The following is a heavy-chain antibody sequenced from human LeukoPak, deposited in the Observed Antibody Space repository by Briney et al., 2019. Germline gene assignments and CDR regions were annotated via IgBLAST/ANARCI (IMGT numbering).Heavy chain of an antibody. V-gene: IGHV4-39*07. CDR2: IYYSGST. Sequence: SETLSLTCTVSGDSTNSASYYWGWIRQPPGKGLEWIGGIYYSGSTYYNPSLKSRVTISVDTSKNQISLKLRSLTAADTAVYYCARDRLLWFGELDYWGQGTLVTVSS. CDR1: GDSTNSASYY. D-gene: IGHD3-10*01. J-gene: IGHJ4*02. CDR3: ARDRLLWFGELDY.